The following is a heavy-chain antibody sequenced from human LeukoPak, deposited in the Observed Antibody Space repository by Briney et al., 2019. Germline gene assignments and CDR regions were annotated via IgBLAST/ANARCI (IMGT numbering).Heavy chain of an antibody. D-gene: IGHD1-26*01. CDR3: ARVHRLRELLLDY. CDR1: GYTFTVYY. CDR2: INPNSGGT. Sequence: GASVTVSFKASGYTFTVYYMHWVRQALGQGLEWMGWINPNSGGTNYAQKFQGRVTITRDTSISTAYMELSRLRSDDTAVYYCARVHRLRELLLDYWGQGTLVTVSS. J-gene: IGHJ4*02. V-gene: IGHV1-2*02.